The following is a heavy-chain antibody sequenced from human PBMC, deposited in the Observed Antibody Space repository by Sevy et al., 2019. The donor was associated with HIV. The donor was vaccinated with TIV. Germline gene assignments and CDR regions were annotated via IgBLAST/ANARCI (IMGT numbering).Heavy chain of an antibody. J-gene: IGHJ4*02. V-gene: IGHV4-59*13. CDR3: ARGTVDGGYFDY. D-gene: IGHD3-10*01. CDR2: IYYSGST. Sequence: SETLSLTCTVSGGSISSYYWSWIRQPPGKGLEWIGYIYYSGSTNYKPSLKSRVTISVVTSKNQFYLKLSSVTAADTAVYYCARGTVDGGYFDYWGQGTLVTVSS. CDR1: GGSISSYY.